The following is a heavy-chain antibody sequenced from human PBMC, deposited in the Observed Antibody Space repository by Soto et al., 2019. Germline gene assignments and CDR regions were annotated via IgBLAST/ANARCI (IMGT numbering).Heavy chain of an antibody. D-gene: IGHD3-10*01. CDR3: ARAPRGNYGYPSYFDY. CDR1: GGSISRYY. CDR2: IYYSGST. Sequence: SETLSLTCNVSGGSISRYYWSWIRQPPGKGLEWIGYIYYSGSTNYNPSLKSRVTISVDTSKNQFSLKLSSVTAADTAVYYCARAPRGNYGYPSYFDYWGQGTLVTVS. J-gene: IGHJ4*02. V-gene: IGHV4-59*01.